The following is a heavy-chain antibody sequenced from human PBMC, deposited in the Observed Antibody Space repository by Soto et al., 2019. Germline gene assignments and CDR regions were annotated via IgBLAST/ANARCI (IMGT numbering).Heavy chain of an antibody. CDR3: ARHSQYYYDTSGLRAWFDS. D-gene: IGHD3-22*01. CDR2: IFYSGTT. J-gene: IGHJ5*01. Sequence: PSETLSLTCTVSGGSINSGGYYWSWIRQHPGKGLEWIGYIFYSGTTYYNPSLKSRVTISVDTSKNQFSLRLTSVTAADTAVYYCARHSQYYYDTSGLRAWFDSWGQGTLVTVSS. V-gene: IGHV4-31*03. CDR1: GGSINSGGYY.